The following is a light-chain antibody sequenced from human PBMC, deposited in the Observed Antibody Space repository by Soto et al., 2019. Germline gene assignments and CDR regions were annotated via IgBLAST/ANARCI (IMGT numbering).Light chain of an antibody. CDR1: LSVSSNY. J-gene: IGKJ4*01. Sequence: EIGLTQSPCTLSLSPGERATLSCRASLSVSSNYVAWYQQKPGQAPRLLIYGASSRATGIPDRFSGSGSGTDFTLTISRLETEDFAVYYCQQYGSSSSTFGGGTKVDIK. V-gene: IGKV3-20*01. CDR2: GAS. CDR3: QQYGSSSST.